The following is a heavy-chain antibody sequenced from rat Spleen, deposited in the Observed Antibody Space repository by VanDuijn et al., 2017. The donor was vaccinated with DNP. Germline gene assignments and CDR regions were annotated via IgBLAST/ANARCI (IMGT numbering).Heavy chain of an antibody. D-gene: IGHD1-11*01. Sequence: EVQLVESGGGLVQPGRSMKLSCAASGFTFDDYGMAWVRQAPTKGLEWVATISYDGSSTYYRDSVKGRFSLSRDNAKSTLYLQVNSLRSEDTATYFCTRHEATEGIDFDYWGQGVMVTVSS. CDR2: ISYDGSST. J-gene: IGHJ2*01. CDR3: TRHEATEGIDFDY. V-gene: IGHV5-29*01. CDR1: GFTFDDYG.